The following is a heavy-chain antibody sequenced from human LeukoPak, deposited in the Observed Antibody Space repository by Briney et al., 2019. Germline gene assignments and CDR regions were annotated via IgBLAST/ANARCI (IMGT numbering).Heavy chain of an antibody. CDR2: INPNSGGT. CDR1: GYTFTGYY. Sequence: ASVKVSCKASGYTFTGYYMHWVRQAPGQGLEWMGWINPNSGGTNYAQKFQGRVTMTRDTSISTAYMELSRLRSDDTAVYYCAVDSSSGYYYGWFDPWGQGTLVTVSS. J-gene: IGHJ5*02. D-gene: IGHD3-22*01. V-gene: IGHV1-2*02. CDR3: AVDSSSGYYYGWFDP.